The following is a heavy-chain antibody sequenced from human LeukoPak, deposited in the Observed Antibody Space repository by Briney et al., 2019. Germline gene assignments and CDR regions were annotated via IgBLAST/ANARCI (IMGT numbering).Heavy chain of an antibody. V-gene: IGHV3-7*01. J-gene: IGHJ1*01. CDR3: ARDSGYFQQ. D-gene: IGHD1-26*01. CDR2: IIQNGSEK. Sequence: GRSLRISSAASGFTCSSSWMSWVRQATCKGLEWVENIIQNGSEKYYVDSEKGRFTIYRDNAKNSLYQETNSLRAEDTAVYYCARDSGYFQQWGQGTLVTVSS. CDR1: GFTCSSSW.